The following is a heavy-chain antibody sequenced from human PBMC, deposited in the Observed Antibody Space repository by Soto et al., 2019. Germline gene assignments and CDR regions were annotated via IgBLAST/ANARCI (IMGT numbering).Heavy chain of an antibody. J-gene: IGHJ4*02. D-gene: IGHD3-3*01. CDR3: AGSPYDFWSGYYYYFDY. CDR2: IYYSGST. Sequence: SETLSLTCTVSGGSISSSSYYWGWIRQPPGKGLEWIGSIYYSGSTYYNPSLKSRVTISVDTSKNQFSLKLSSVTAADTAVYYCAGSPYDFWSGYYYYFDYWGQGTLVTVSS. V-gene: IGHV4-39*01. CDR1: GGSISSSSYY.